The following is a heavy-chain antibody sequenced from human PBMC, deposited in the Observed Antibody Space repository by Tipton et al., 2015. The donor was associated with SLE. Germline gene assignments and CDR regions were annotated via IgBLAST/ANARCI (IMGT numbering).Heavy chain of an antibody. CDR1: GFTFSSYA. CDR2: ISSNGGST. CDR3: AGASWNYGFFDY. V-gene: IGHV3-64*02. D-gene: IGHD1-7*01. Sequence: SLRLSCAASGFTFSSYAMHWVRQAPGKGLEYVSAISSNGGSTYYADSVKGRFTISRDNSKNTLFLQMGSLRAEDMAVYYCAGASWNYGFFDYWGQGTLVTVSS. J-gene: IGHJ4*02.